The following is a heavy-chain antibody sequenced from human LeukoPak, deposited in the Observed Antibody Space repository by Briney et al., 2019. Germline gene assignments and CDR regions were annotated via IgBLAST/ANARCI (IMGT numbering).Heavy chain of an antibody. CDR2: IYSAGST. CDR3: ARGGGLDI. J-gene: IGHJ3*02. Sequence: GGSLRLSCAPSGLTISIYTMNWVRQAPGMGLEWVSVIYSAGSTFYADSVKGRFTISRDNAKNSLYLQMNSLRAEDTAVYYCARGGGLDIWGQGTMVTVSS. V-gene: IGHV3-66*01. CDR1: GLTISIYT.